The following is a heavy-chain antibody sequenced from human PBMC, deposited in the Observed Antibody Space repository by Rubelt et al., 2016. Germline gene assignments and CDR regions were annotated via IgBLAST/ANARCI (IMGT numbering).Heavy chain of an antibody. V-gene: IGHV3-23*01. Sequence: GESLRLSCAASGFPFSTYAMSWVRQAPGKGLEWVSRINSDGSITAYADSVKGRFTISRDESKNTLYLQMNSLRAEDTAVYSCVMTYQLFGYFYSWGQGTLVTVSS. CDR3: VMTYQLFGYFYS. J-gene: IGHJ4*02. CDR1: GFPFSTYA. CDR2: INSDGSIT. D-gene: IGHD2-2*01.